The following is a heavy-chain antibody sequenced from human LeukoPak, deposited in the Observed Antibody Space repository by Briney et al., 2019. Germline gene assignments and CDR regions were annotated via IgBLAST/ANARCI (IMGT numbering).Heavy chain of an antibody. D-gene: IGHD6-19*01. Sequence: SETLSLTCAVYGGSFSGYYWSWIRQPPGKGLEWIGEINHSGSTNYNPSLKSRVTISVDTSKNQFSLKLSSVTAADTAVYYCARGGWYGSFFDYWGQGTLVIVSS. J-gene: IGHJ4*02. CDR1: GGSFSGYY. CDR2: INHSGST. CDR3: ARGGWYGSFFDY. V-gene: IGHV4-34*01.